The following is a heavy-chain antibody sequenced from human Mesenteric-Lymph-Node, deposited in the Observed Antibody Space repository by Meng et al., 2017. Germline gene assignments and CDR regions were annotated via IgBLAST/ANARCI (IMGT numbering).Heavy chain of an antibody. CDR1: GYTFTTYG. CDR3: ARERVSMGRGVIIDDWFDV. V-gene: IGHV1-18*01. D-gene: IGHD3-10*01. Sequence: QVQLVQSWSELKEPGPTDKVSCKTSGYTFTTYGINWVRQAPGQGLEWMGWVSASKGYTNYAQKVQGRVTMTTDSSTSTAYMELRSLRSDDTAIYYCARERVSMGRGVIIDDWFDVWGQGTLVTVSS. J-gene: IGHJ5*02. CDR2: VSASKGYT.